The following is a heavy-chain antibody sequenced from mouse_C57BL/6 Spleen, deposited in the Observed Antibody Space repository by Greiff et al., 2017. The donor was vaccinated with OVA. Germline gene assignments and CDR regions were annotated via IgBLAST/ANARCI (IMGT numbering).Heavy chain of an antibody. J-gene: IGHJ4*01. CDR3: ARMDDYDDAYAMDY. D-gene: IGHD2-4*01. CDR2: INPNNGGT. CDR1: GYTFTDYY. Sequence: EVQLQQSGPELVKPGASVKISCKASGYTFTDYYMNWVKQSHGKSLEWIGDINPNNGGTSYNQKFKGKATLTVDKSSSTAYMELRSLTSEDSAVYYCARMDDYDDAYAMDYWGQGTSVTVSS. V-gene: IGHV1-26*01.